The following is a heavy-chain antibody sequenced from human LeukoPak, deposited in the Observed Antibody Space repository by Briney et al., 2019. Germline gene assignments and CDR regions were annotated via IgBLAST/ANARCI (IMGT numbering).Heavy chain of an antibody. CDR3: ASSHCSGGSCPPTFDY. CDR1: GGSISSGGYS. V-gene: IGHV4-31*03. J-gene: IGHJ4*02. Sequence: PSETLSLTCTASGGSISSGGYSWSWIRQHPGKGLEWIGYIYYSGSTYYNPSLKSRVTISVDTSKNQFSLKLSSVTAADTAVYYCASSHCSGGSCPPTFDYWGQGTLVTVSS. CDR2: IYYSGST. D-gene: IGHD2-15*01.